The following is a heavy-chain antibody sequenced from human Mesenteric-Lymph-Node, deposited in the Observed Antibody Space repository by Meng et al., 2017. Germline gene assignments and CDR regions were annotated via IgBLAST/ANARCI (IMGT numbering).Heavy chain of an antibody. CDR1: GGSLSGYY. J-gene: IGHJ4*02. D-gene: IGHD4-17*01. V-gene: IGHV4-34*09. Sequence: QVQLQESGPGLVKPSQTLSLTCAVYGGSLSGYYWNWIRQTPEKGLEWIGESNHRGTTNYNPSLKGRVTISVDTSKNHFSLSLTSMTAADTAVYYCATVRYWGQGTLVTVSS. CDR3: ATVRY. CDR2: SNHRGTT.